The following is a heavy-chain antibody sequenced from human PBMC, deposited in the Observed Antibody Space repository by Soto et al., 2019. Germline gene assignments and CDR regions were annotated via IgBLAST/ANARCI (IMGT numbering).Heavy chain of an antibody. CDR2: ISYDGSNK. CDR1: GFTFSSYG. Sequence: QVQLVESGGGVVQPGRSLRLSCAASGFTFSSYGMHWVRQAPGKGLEWVAVISYDGSNKYYADSVKGRFTISRDNSKNPLYLQMNSLRAEDTAVYYCAAEAPYSGSWLVGYWGQGTLVTVSS. CDR3: AAEAPYSGSWLVGY. J-gene: IGHJ4*02. D-gene: IGHD6-13*01. V-gene: IGHV3-30*03.